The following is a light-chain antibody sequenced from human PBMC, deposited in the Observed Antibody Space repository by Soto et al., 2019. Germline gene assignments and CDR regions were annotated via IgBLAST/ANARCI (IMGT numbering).Light chain of an antibody. Sequence: EIVLTQFPVTLSFSPGERATLSCRASQSVSNYLAWYQQKPGQAPRLLIYDVSTRATGVQARFSGSGSGTDFTLTITSLEPEDFAVYSCQQRSDWPITFGQGTRLEIK. J-gene: IGKJ5*01. CDR2: DVS. V-gene: IGKV3-11*01. CDR3: QQRSDWPIT. CDR1: QSVSNY.